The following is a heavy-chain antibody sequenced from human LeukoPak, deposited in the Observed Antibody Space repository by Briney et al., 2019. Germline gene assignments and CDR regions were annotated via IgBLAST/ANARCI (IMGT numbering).Heavy chain of an antibody. D-gene: IGHD6-13*01. CDR3: AKKQPLEGGFDY. Sequence: GGSLRLSCAASGFTFSSYGMHWVRQAPGKGLEWVAVISYDGSNKYYADSVKGRFTISRDNSKNTLYLQMNSLRAEDTAVYYCAKKQPLEGGFDYWGQGTLVTVSS. CDR2: ISYDGSNK. CDR1: GFTFSSYG. J-gene: IGHJ4*02. V-gene: IGHV3-30*18.